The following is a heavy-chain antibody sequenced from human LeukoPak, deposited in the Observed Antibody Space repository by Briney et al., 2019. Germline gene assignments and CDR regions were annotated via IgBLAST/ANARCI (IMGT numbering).Heavy chain of an antibody. CDR1: GFTFSTYY. D-gene: IGHD5-12*01. J-gene: IGHJ4*02. V-gene: IGHV3-7*01. CDR2: IKQDGSEK. CDR3: ASRERPRGRGYSGYDYYFDY. Sequence: GGSLGLSCAASGFTFSTYYMSWVRQAPGTGLEWVANIKQDGSEKYYVDSVKGRFTISRDNAKNSLYLQMNSLRAEDTALYYCASRERPRGRGYSGYDYYFDYWGQGTLVTVSS.